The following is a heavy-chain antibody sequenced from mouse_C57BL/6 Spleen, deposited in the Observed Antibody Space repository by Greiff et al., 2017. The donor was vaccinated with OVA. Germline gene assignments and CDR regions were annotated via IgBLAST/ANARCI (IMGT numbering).Heavy chain of an antibody. Sequence: VQLQQSGAELARPGASVKMSCKASGYTFTGSTMHWVKRRPGRGREWIGYINPSGGYTRYNQKLKDKATLTADKSSSTSYMQLSSLTSEDSAVYYCARSPPLMVTTGYAMDYWGQGTSVTVSS. D-gene: IGHD2-2*01. J-gene: IGHJ4*01. CDR1: GYTFTGST. V-gene: IGHV1-4*01. CDR2: INPSGGYT. CDR3: ARSPPLMVTTGYAMDY.